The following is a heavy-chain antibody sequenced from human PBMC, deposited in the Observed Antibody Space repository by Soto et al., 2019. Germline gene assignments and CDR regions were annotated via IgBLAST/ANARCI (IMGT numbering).Heavy chain of an antibody. CDR1: GGSISSGAYY. CDR2: IYYSGST. D-gene: IGHD3-22*01. CDR3: AIYDSSGSRGFQH. Sequence: QVQLQESGPGLVKPSQTLSLTCTVSGGSISSGAYYWSWIRQHPGKGLEWIGYIYYSGSTYYNPSLKGRVTISVDTSKNQFSLQLSSVTAADTAVYYCAIYDSSGSRGFQHWGQGTLVTVSS. J-gene: IGHJ1*01. V-gene: IGHV4-31*03.